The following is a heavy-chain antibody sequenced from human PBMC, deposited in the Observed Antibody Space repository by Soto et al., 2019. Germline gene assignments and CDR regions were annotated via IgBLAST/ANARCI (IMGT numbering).Heavy chain of an antibody. J-gene: IGHJ6*02. CDR3: ARGNLYSSSSGREYYYGMDV. D-gene: IGHD6-6*01. V-gene: IGHV1-18*01. CDR2: ISAYNGNT. Sequence: QVQLVQSGAEVKKPGASVKVSCKASGYTFTSYGISWVRQAPGQGLEWMGWISAYNGNTNYAQKLQGRVTMTTDTSTSTAYTELRSLRSDDTAVYYWARGNLYSSSSGREYYYGMDVWGQGTTVTVAS. CDR1: GYTFTSYG.